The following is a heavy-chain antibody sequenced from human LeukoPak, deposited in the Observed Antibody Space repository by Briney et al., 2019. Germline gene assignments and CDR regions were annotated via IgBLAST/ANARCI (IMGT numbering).Heavy chain of an antibody. Sequence: GGSLRLSCAASGFTFSSYWMSWVRQAPGEGLEWVSYISSSGSTIYYADSVKGRFTISRDNAKNSLYLQMDSLRAEDTAVYYCARSHYGSGIRWFDPWGQGTLVTVSS. V-gene: IGHV3-48*04. J-gene: IGHJ5*02. CDR1: GFTFSSYW. CDR2: ISSSGSTI. CDR3: ARSHYGSGIRWFDP. D-gene: IGHD3-10*01.